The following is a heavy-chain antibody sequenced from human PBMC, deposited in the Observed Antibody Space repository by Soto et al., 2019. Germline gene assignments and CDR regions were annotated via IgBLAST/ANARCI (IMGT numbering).Heavy chain of an antibody. D-gene: IGHD2-2*01. Sequence: QVQLVQSGAEVKKPGASVKVSCKASGYTFTTYGISWVRQAPGQGLEWMGWISGHNGNTKYAQKPQGRVTMTTDTSTSTAYMDLRSLRSDDTAVYYCASSEYQLLLNWGQGTLVTVSS. CDR2: ISGHNGNT. J-gene: IGHJ4*02. CDR3: ASSEYQLLLN. CDR1: GYTFTTYG. V-gene: IGHV1-18*01.